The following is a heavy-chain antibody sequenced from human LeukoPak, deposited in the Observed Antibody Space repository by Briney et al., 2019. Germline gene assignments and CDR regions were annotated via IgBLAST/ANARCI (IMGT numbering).Heavy chain of an antibody. CDR2: IYTSGST. V-gene: IGHV4-4*07. Sequence: SETLSLTCTVSGGSISSYYWSWIRQPAGKGLEWIGRIYTSGSTNYNPSLKSRVSMSIDTSKNQISLNLRSVTAADTAVYYCAKVAKYYYGPETYFFFENWGQGTLVTVPS. CDR3: AKVAKYYYGPETYFFFEN. J-gene: IGHJ4*02. D-gene: IGHD3-10*01. CDR1: GGSISSYY.